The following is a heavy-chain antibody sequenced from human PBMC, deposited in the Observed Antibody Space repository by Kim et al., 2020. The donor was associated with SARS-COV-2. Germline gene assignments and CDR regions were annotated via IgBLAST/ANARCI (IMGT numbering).Heavy chain of an antibody. J-gene: IGHJ4*02. CDR3: ALTVDIVATISGGFDY. CDR2: INPNSGGT. V-gene: IGHV1-2*06. CDR1: GYTFNGYY. D-gene: IGHD5-12*01. Sequence: ASVKVSCKASGYTFNGYYMHWVRQAPGQGLEWMGRINPNSGGTNYAQKFQGRVTMTRDTSISTAYMELSRLRSDDTAVYYCALTVDIVATISGGFDYWGQGTLVTVSS.